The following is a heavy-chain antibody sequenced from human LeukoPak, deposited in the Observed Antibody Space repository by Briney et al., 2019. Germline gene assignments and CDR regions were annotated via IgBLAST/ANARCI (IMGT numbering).Heavy chain of an antibody. CDR2: ISGSSSYI. CDR1: GFTFSSFG. Sequence: GGSLRLSCAASGFTFSSFGMNWVRQAPGKRLEWVSCISGSSSYIYYSDSVKGRFTISRDNAKNSLYLQMNSLRAEDTAVYYCVRANGAVAGTFWFDPWGQGTLVTVSS. J-gene: IGHJ5*02. CDR3: VRANGAVAGTFWFDP. D-gene: IGHD6-19*01. V-gene: IGHV3-21*01.